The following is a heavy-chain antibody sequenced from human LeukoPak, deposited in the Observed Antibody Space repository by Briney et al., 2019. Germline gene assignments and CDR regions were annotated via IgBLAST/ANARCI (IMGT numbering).Heavy chain of an antibody. J-gene: IGHJ4*02. V-gene: IGHV3-23*01. CDR3: AKQIFGVVIGPAFDY. Sequence: PGGSLGLSCASSGFTLSSYAMSWVRQAPGKGLEWVSAISGSNTRTYYADSVKGRFTISRDNSKNILYLQMNSLRAEDTAVYYCAKQIFGVVIGPAFDYWGQGILVTVSS. D-gene: IGHD3-3*01. CDR1: GFTLSSYA. CDR2: ISGSNTRT.